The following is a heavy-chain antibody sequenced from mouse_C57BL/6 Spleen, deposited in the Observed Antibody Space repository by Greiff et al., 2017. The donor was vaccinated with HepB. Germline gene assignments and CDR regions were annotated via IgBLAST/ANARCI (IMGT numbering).Heavy chain of an antibody. V-gene: IGHV3-6*01. CDR3: ARENPAAWFAY. CDR2: ISYDGSN. CDR1: GYSITSGYY. Sequence: ESGPGLVKPSQSLSLTCSVTGYSITSGYYWNWIRQFPGNKLEWMGYISYDGSNNYNPSLKNRISITRDTSKNQFFLKLNSVTTEDTATYYCARENPAAWFAYWGQGTLVTVSA. J-gene: IGHJ3*01.